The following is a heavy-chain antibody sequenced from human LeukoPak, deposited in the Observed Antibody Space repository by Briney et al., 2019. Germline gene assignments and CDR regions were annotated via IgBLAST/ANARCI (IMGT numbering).Heavy chain of an antibody. CDR2: IYHSGST. J-gene: IGHJ2*01. CDR3: ARGTKYSSSWSPHAYYWYFDL. Sequence: PSETLSLTCTVSGYSISNGYYWGWIRQPPGKGLEWIGSIYHSGSTYYNPSLKSRVTISVDTSKNQFSLKLSSVTAADTAVYYCARGTKYSSSWSPHAYYWYFDLWGRGTLVTVSS. CDR1: GYSISNGYY. V-gene: IGHV4-38-2*02. D-gene: IGHD6-13*01.